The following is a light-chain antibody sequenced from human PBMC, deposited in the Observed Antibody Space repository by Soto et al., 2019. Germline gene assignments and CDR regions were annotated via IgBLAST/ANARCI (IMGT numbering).Light chain of an antibody. J-gene: IGLJ1*01. V-gene: IGLV2-14*01. Sequence: QSALTQPASVSGSPGQSITISCTGTSSDVGGYNYVSWYQQHPGKAPKLMIYEVSNRPSGVSNRFSGSKSGNTASLTISGLQAEDEADYYCSSYTSSSALFGNGTKVTVL. CDR2: EVS. CDR1: SSDVGGYNY. CDR3: SSYTSSSAL.